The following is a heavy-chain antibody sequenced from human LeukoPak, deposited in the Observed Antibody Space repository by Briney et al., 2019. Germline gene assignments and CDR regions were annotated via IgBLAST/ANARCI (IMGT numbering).Heavy chain of an antibody. CDR1: GYTFSRYD. D-gene: IGHD6-19*01. Sequence: ASVKVSCKASGYTFSRYDINWLRQATGQGLEWMGWMNPNSGNTGYAQKFQGRLNLTRNTSISTAYMELSSLRSEDTAVYYCARRVGSGWPVQHWGQGTLVTVSS. CDR3: ARRVGSGWPVQH. V-gene: IGHV1-8*01. CDR2: MNPNSGNT. J-gene: IGHJ1*01.